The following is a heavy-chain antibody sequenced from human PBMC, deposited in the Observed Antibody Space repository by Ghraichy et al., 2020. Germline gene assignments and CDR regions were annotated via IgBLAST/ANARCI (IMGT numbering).Heavy chain of an antibody. J-gene: IGHJ5*02. V-gene: IGHV3-7*01. CDR1: GFTFSDYW. CDR3: LCGGGP. Sequence: GGSLRLSCEASGFTFSDYWINWVRKAPGKGLEWVANANQDESRKYYVDSVKGRFTISRDNAKNSSYLQMDSLRVEDSAPYYCLCGGGPWGQGTQVTVSS. D-gene: IGHD2-21*01. CDR2: ANQDESRK.